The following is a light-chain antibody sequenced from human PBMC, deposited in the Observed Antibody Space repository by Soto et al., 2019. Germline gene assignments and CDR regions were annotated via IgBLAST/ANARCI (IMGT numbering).Light chain of an antibody. CDR3: QQYNSWPPIT. CDR1: QRVSSN. CDR2: GAS. J-gene: IGKJ5*01. Sequence: EIVMTQSPATLSVSPGERATLSCRASQRVSSNLAWYQQKAGQAPRLLIYGASTRATGIPARFSGSGSGTEFTLTISSLQSEDFAVYYCQQYNSWPPITFGRGTRLEIK. V-gene: IGKV3-15*01.